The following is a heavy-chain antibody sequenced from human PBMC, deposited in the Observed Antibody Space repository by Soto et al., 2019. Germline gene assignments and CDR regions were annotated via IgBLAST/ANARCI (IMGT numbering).Heavy chain of an antibody. CDR3: ARDNDYSNYDWFDP. CDR1: GFTFSSYG. D-gene: IGHD4-4*01. V-gene: IGHV3-33*01. J-gene: IGHJ5*02. CDR2: IWYDGSNK. Sequence: GGSLRLSCAASGFTFSSYGMHWVRQAPGKGLEWVAVIWYDGSNKYYADSVKGRFTISRDNSKNTLYLQMNSLRAEDTAVYYCARDNDYSNYDWFDPWGQGTLVTVSS.